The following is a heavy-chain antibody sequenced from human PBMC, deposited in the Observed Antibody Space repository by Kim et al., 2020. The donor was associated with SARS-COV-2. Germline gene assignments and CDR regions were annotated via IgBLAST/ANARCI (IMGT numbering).Heavy chain of an antibody. CDR1: GASISSNEYF. CDR2: VYSSGST. Sequence: SETLSLTCTVSGASISSNEYFWSWIRHHPGKGLEWIGYVYSSGSTYYNPSLRSRVSISVDTSKNQFSLKLSSVTAADTAVYYCARLRFSHNSAPFDYGGQGTLVTVSS. V-gene: IGHV4-31*03. CDR3: ARLRFSHNSAPFDY. D-gene: IGHD3-22*01. J-gene: IGHJ4*02.